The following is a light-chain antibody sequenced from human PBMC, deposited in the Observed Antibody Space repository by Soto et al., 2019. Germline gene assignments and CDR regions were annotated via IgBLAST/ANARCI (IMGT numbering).Light chain of an antibody. CDR3: SSFAGSSTYVI. V-gene: IGLV2-23*01. J-gene: IGLJ2*01. Sequence: QSALTQPASVSGSLGQSITISCTGTSSDIGSYNLVSWYQQHPGKAPKLMIYEGTKRPSGVSNRFSGSKSGNTASLTISGLQAEDEADYYCSSFAGSSTYVIFDGGTKLTVL. CDR1: SSDIGSYNL. CDR2: EGT.